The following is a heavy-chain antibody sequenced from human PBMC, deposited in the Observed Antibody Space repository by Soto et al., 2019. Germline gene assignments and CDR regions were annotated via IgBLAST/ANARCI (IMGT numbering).Heavy chain of an antibody. CDR3: AHRGYMYGNWDHGYFDY. V-gene: IGHV2-5*02. CDR1: GFSLTTSGVG. J-gene: IGHJ4*02. Sequence: QITLKESGPTRVKPTQTLALTCTFSGFSLTTSGVGVGWIRKTPGKALEWLAVIYWDDDKRYNPSLKNRLTITKYTSKNQVVLIMADMDPVDTGTYFCAHRGYMYGNWDHGYFDYWGQGTLVTVSS. D-gene: IGHD7-27*01. CDR2: IYWDDDK.